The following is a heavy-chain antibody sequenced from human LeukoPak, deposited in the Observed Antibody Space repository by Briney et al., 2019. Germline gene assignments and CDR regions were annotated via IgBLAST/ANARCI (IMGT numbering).Heavy chain of an antibody. CDR1: GFTFSNYA. J-gene: IGHJ4*02. CDR3: AKDFVVVPGNVNYFDY. CDR2: FKGSGDNT. D-gene: IGHD2-21*02. V-gene: IGHV3-23*01. Sequence: GGSLRLSCAASGFTFSNYAMSWVPRAPGKGLEWVSPFKGSGDNTYYADSVKGRFTVSRDNSKNTLYVQMKSLRAEDTAVYYCAKDFVVVPGNVNYFDYWGQGTLVTVSS.